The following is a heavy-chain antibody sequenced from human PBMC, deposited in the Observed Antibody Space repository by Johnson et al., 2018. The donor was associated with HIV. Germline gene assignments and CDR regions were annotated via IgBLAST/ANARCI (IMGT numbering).Heavy chain of an antibody. CDR2: IWYDGSNK. D-gene: IGHD6-13*01. V-gene: IGHV3-33*01. J-gene: IGHJ3*02. Sequence: QVQLVESGGGVVQPGRSLRLSCAASGFTFSSYGMHWVRQAPGTGLEWVAVIWYDGSNKYYADSVKGRFTISRDNSKNTLYLQMNSLRAEDTAVYYCAREGAAAGPTDAFDIWGQGTMVTVSS. CDR1: GFTFSSYG. CDR3: AREGAAAGPTDAFDI.